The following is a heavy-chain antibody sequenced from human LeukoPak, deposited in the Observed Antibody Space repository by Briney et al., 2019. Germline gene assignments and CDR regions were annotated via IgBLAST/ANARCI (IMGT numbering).Heavy chain of an antibody. CDR3: ARLSLELGLGY. CDR1: GGSISSSTYY. CDR2: IYYSGST. Sequence: SETLSLTCSVSGGSISSSTYYWGWIRQPPGKGLEWIGSIYYSGSTYYNPSLKSRVTISVDTSKNQFSLKLSSVTAADTAVYYCARLSLELGLGYWGQGTLVTVSS. D-gene: IGHD1-7*01. V-gene: IGHV4-39*01. J-gene: IGHJ4*02.